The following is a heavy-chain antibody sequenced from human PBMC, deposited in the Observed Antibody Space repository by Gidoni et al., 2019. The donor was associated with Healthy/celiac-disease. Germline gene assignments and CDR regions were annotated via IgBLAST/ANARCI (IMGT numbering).Heavy chain of an antibody. CDR1: GFTFSSYA. Sequence: EVQLLESGGGLVQPGGSLRLSCAASGFTFSSYAMSWVRQAPGKGLEWVSAISGSGGSTYYADSVKGRFTISRDNSKNTLYLQMNSLRAEDTAVYYCAKDPRSSSWYGGAEYFQHWGQGTLVTVSS. CDR3: AKDPRSSSWYGGAEYFQH. J-gene: IGHJ1*01. V-gene: IGHV3-23*01. CDR2: ISGSGGST. D-gene: IGHD6-13*01.